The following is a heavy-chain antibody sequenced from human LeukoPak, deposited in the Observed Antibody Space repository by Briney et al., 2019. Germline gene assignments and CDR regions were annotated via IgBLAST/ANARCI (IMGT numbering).Heavy chain of an antibody. V-gene: IGHV3-23*01. CDR1: GFTFSSYA. CDR3: AKAGRRASSWSYYYGMDV. CDR2: ISGSGGST. Sequence: GGSLILSCAASGFTFSSYAMSWVRQAPGKGLEWVSAISGSGGSTYYADSVKGRFTISRDNSKNTLYLQMNSLRAEDTAVYYCAKAGRRASSWSYYYGMDVWGQGTTVTVSS. D-gene: IGHD6-13*01. J-gene: IGHJ6*02.